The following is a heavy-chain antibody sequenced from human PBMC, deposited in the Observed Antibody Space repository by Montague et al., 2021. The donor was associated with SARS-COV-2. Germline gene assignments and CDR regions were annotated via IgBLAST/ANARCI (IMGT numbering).Heavy chain of an antibody. CDR1: GGSVISDTYF. CDR3: ARAANILSGFYNHPFEY. V-gene: IGHV4-61*01. Sequence: SETLSLTCTVSGGSVISDTYFCSWIRQPPGKGLEWIAYIYDSDTTNNNPSFWSRVSMSSDRSTNQFSLKLTSVTPADTAVYYCARAANILSGFYNHPFEYWGQGILVTVSS. J-gene: IGHJ4*02. D-gene: IGHD3-9*01. CDR2: IYDSDTT.